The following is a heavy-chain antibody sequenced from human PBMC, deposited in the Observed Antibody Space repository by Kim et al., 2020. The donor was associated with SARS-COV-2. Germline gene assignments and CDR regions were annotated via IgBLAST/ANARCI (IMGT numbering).Heavy chain of an antibody. J-gene: IGHJ4*02. CDR3: AKLAARQQLVFWVDY. D-gene: IGHD6-13*01. Sequence: ADSVKGRFSSSRDNSKNTLYLQMNSLRAEDTAVYYCAKLAARQQLVFWVDYWGQGTLVTVSS. V-gene: IGHV3-23*01.